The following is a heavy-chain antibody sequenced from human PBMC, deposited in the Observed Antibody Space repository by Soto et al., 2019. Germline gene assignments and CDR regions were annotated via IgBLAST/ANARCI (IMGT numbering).Heavy chain of an antibody. J-gene: IGHJ5*02. CDR3: AGDTLAAAGTRRGWFDP. D-gene: IGHD6-13*01. V-gene: IGHV6-1*01. CDR1: GDSVSSNSAA. CDR2: TYYRSKWYN. Sequence: SQTLSLTCAISGDSVSSNSAAWNWIRQSPSRGLEWLGRTYYRSKWYNDYAVSVKSRITINPDTSKNQFSLQLNSVTPEDTAVYYCAGDTLAAAGTRRGWFDPWGQGTLVTVSS.